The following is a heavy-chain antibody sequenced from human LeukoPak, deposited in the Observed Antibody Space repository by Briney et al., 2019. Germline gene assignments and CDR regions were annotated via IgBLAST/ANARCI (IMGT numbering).Heavy chain of an antibody. V-gene: IGHV3-23*01. CDR1: GFTFSSYA. Sequence: GGSLRLSCAASGFTFSSYAMSWVRQAPGKGLEWVSAISGSGGSTYYADSVKGRFTISRDNSKNTLYLQTNSLRAEDTAVYYCAKALGYCTNGVCRVFDYWGQGTLVTVSS. CDR3: AKALGYCTNGVCRVFDY. CDR2: ISGSGGST. J-gene: IGHJ4*02. D-gene: IGHD2-8*01.